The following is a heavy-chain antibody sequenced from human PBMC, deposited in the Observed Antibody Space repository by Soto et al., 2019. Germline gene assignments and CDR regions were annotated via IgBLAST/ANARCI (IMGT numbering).Heavy chain of an antibody. J-gene: IGHJ6*02. CDR1: GGTFSSYA. D-gene: IGHD5-12*01. CDR2: IIPIFGTA. V-gene: IGHV1-69*13. Sequence: GASVKVSCKASGGTFSSYAISWVRQAPGQGLEWMGGIIPIFGTANYAQKFQGRVTITAGESTSTAYMELSSLRSEDTAVYYCARSGYSGYDPYYYYGMDVWGQGTTVTVSS. CDR3: ARSGYSGYDPYYYYGMDV.